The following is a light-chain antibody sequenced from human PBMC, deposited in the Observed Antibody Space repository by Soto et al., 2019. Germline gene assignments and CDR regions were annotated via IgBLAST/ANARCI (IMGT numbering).Light chain of an antibody. CDR2: AAS. Sequence: DIQLTQSPSFLSASVGDRVTITCRASQGISSYLAWYQQKPGKAPKLLIYAASTLQSGVPSRFSGSGYGTKFTLTISSLQPEDFATYYCQQLNSYPPWTFGQGTKVEIK. CDR3: QQLNSYPPWT. CDR1: QGISSY. J-gene: IGKJ1*01. V-gene: IGKV1-9*01.